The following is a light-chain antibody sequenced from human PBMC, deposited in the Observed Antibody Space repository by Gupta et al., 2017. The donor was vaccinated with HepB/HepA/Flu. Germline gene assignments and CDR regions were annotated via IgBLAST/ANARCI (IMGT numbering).Light chain of an antibody. CDR2: LTN. J-gene: IGLJ2*01. Sequence: QSALSQPPPPPGTPRHGVTVHCFGSSSNIGTHTVNWYQQLPGSAPKLLIYLTNQRPPGVSDRFSGSKSGTSASLAISRVQSEDEATYCCSLWDDSRHVVFGGGTKLTVL. V-gene: IGLV1-44*01. CDR3: SLWDDSRHVV. CDR1: SSNIGTHT.